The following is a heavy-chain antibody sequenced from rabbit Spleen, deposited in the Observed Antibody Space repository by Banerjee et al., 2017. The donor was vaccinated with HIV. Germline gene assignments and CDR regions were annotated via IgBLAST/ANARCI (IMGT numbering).Heavy chain of an antibody. D-gene: IGHD6-1*01. V-gene: IGHV1S40*01. Sequence: QSLEESGGGLVQPEGSLTLTCTASGFTISSSYYMSWVRQAPGKGLEWIGYIYGGSSGNTYYANWAKGRFTISKTSSTTVTLRMTTLTAADTATYFCARGVVSYGYANSLWGPGTLVTVS. J-gene: IGHJ4*01. CDR2: IYGGSSGNT. CDR1: GFTISSSYY. CDR3: ARGVVSYGYANSL.